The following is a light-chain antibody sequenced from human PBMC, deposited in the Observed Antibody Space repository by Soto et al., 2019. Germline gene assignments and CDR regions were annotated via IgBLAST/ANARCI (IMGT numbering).Light chain of an antibody. V-gene: IGLV2-14*01. J-gene: IGLJ2*01. CDR3: SSYTSSSTVV. CDR2: EVS. Sequence: QSVLTQPASVSGSPGQSITISCAGTMRDVGAYNLVSWYQQHPGRAPQLIIYEVSNRPSGVSNRFSGSKSGNTASLTISGLQAEDEADYYCSSYTSSSTVVFGGGTKLTVL. CDR1: MRDVGAYNL.